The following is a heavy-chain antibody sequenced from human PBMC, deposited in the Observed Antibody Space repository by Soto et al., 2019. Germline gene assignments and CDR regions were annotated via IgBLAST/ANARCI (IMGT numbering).Heavy chain of an antibody. Sequence: PSQTLSLTCAISGDSVSSNSATWNWIRQSPSRGLEWLGRTYYRSKWYNDYAVYVRSRITINPGTSKNQFSLQLTSVTPEDTAVYYCARSPPVIGANWFDPWGQGTLVTVSS. D-gene: IGHD1-26*01. CDR3: ARSPPVIGANWFDP. CDR2: TYYRSKWYN. V-gene: IGHV6-1*01. CDR1: GDSVSSNSAT. J-gene: IGHJ5*02.